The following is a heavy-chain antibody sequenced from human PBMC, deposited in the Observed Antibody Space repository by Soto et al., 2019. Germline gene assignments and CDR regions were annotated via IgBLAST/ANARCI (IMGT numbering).Heavy chain of an antibody. V-gene: IGHV3-30*03. CDR1: GFTFSSYG. D-gene: IGHD3-3*01. CDR3: ADESGCYYYGMDV. J-gene: IGHJ6*02. Sequence: QPGETLRLSCAASGFTFSSYGMHWVRQAPGQGLGWVAVISYDGSNKYYVDSVKGRFTIYRAKTKSTVYLEMNGVSDEATDVYYCADESGCYYYGMDVWGQGTTVTVSS. CDR2: ISYDGSNK.